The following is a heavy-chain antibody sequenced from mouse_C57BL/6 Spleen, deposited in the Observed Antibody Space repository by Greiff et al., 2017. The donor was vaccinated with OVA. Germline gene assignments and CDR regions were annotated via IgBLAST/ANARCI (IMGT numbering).Heavy chain of an antibody. CDR1: GFTFSDYG. CDR2: ISSGSSTI. CDR3: ARPSYYGSLYAMGY. J-gene: IGHJ4*01. V-gene: IGHV5-17*01. D-gene: IGHD1-1*01. Sequence: EVKLMESGGGLVKPGGSLKLSCAASGFTFSDYGMHWVRQAPEKGLEWVAYISSGSSTIYYADTVKGRFTISRDNAKNTLFLQMTSLRSEDTAMYYCARPSYYGSLYAMGYWGQGTSVTVSS.